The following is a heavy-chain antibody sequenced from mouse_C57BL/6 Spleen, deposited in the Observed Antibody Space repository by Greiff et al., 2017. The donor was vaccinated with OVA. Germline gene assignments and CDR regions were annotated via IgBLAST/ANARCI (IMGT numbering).Heavy chain of an antibody. V-gene: IGHV1-52*01. J-gene: IGHJ4*01. CDR3: ARSRRLWEAMDY. CDR1: GYTFTSYW. CDR2: IDPSDSET. Sequence: QVQLKQPGAELVRPGSSVKLSCKASGYTFTSYWMHWVKQRPIQGLEWIGNIDPSDSETHYNQKFKDKATLTVDKSSSTAYMQLSSLTSEDSAVYYCARSRRLWEAMDYWGQGTSVTVSS. D-gene: IGHD1-1*02.